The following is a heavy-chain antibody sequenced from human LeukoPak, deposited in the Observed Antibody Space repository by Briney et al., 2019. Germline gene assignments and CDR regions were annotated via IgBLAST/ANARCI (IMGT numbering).Heavy chain of an antibody. Sequence: GGSLGLSCAASGFTFSKYWMLWVRQAPGKGLKSVSRINTDGTVTTYADSVKGRFTVSRDNADNTMFLQMNSVRDEDTAVYYCATKQWLAPPPDSWGQGTPVTVSS. CDR2: INTDGTVT. V-gene: IGHV3-74*01. CDR1: GFTFSKYW. J-gene: IGHJ4*02. CDR3: ATKQWLAPPPDS. D-gene: IGHD6-19*01.